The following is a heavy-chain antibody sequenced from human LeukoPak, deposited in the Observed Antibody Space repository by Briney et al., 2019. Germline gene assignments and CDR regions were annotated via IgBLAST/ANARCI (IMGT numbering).Heavy chain of an antibody. D-gene: IGHD3-10*01. CDR2: INPNSGGT. Sequence: ASVKVSCKASGYTFTCYYMHWVRQAPGQGLEWMGWINPNSGGTNYAQKFQGRVTMTRDTSISTAYMELSRLRSDDTAVYYCARELPYGSGSYYNQYYFDYWGQGTLVTVSS. CDR1: GYTFTCYY. CDR3: ARELPYGSGSYYNQYYFDY. J-gene: IGHJ4*02. V-gene: IGHV1-2*02.